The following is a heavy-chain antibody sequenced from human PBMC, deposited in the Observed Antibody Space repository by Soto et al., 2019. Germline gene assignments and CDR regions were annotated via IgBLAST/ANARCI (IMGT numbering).Heavy chain of an antibody. CDR1: ADSFTSYY. Sequence: VSVKVSCKAPADSFTSYYIYCVRQAPGHGLEWMGIINPNGCSTRFAQTFHARITIPTDTSTSTVNMELRRLRSEDTAAYYCARSSGGVFAIIIEVSDWLAPWGQGSLVTVSS. V-gene: IGHV1-46*01. CDR3: ARSSGGVFAIIIEVSDWLAP. CDR2: INPNGCST. D-gene: IGHD3-16*02. J-gene: IGHJ5*02.